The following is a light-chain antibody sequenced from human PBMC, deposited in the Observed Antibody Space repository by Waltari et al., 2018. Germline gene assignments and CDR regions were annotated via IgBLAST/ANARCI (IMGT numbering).Light chain of an antibody. CDR3: HSRDTISTRV. CDR1: SLRRSY. V-gene: IGLV3-19*01. Sequence: SSELPQDPAVSVALGQTVRITCQGDSLRRSYASWYQQRPGQAPRTVTYGQNNRPSGIPDRFSGSTSGDTASLTITGAQAEDEADYYCHSRDTISTRVFGGGSRLTV. J-gene: IGLJ3*02. CDR2: GQN.